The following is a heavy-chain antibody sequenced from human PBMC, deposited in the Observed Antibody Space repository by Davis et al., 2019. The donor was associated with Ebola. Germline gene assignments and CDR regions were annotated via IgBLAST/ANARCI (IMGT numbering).Heavy chain of an antibody. Sequence: MPSETLSLTCAVSGGSISSSNWWSWVRQPPGKGLEWIGEIYHSGSTYYNPSLKSRVTMSVDKSKNQFSLKLSSVTAADTAVYYCARRGEAWSNWGQGTLVTVSS. CDR3: ARRGEAWSN. D-gene: IGHD1-26*01. CDR2: IYHSGST. V-gene: IGHV4-4*02. J-gene: IGHJ4*02. CDR1: GGSISSSNW.